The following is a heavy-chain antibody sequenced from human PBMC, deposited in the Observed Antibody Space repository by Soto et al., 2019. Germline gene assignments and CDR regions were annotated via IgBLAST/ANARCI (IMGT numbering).Heavy chain of an antibody. CDR3: ARERYDDYGDYGYYYMDV. CDR1: GFTFSSYS. V-gene: IGHV3-21*01. CDR2: ISSSSSYI. Sequence: GGSLRLSCAASGFTFSSYSMNWVRQAPGKGLEWVSSISSSSSYIYYADSVKGRFTISRDNAKNSLYLQMNSLRAEDTAVYYCARERYDDYGDYGYYYMDVWGKGTTVTVSS. D-gene: IGHD4-17*01. J-gene: IGHJ6*03.